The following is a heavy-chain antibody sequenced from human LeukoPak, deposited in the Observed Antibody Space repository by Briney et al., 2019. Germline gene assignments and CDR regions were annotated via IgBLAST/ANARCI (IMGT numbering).Heavy chain of an antibody. CDR1: GGSFSGYY. V-gene: IGHV4-34*01. CDR2: INHSGST. J-gene: IGHJ5*02. Sequence: PSETLSLTCAVYGGSFSGYYWSWIRQPPGKGLEWIGEINHSGSTNYNPSLKSRVTISVDTSKNQFSLKLSPVTAADTAVYYCARVAAAGRNWFDPWGQGTLVTVSS. CDR3: ARVAAAGRNWFDP. D-gene: IGHD6-13*01.